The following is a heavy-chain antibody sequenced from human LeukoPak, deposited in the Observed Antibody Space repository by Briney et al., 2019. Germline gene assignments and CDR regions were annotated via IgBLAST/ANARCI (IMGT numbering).Heavy chain of an antibody. Sequence: GGSLRLSCAASGFTFSSCAMSWVRQAPGKGLEWVSAITGSVVSTYYADSVKGRFTISRDNSKNTLYLQMNSLRAEDTAVYYCAKHDYGDFLDYWGQGNLVTVSS. CDR1: GFTFSSCA. D-gene: IGHD4-17*01. CDR2: ITGSVVST. CDR3: AKHDYGDFLDY. V-gene: IGHV3-23*01. J-gene: IGHJ4*02.